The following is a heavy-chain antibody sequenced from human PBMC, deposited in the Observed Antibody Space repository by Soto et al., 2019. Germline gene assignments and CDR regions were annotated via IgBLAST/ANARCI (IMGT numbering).Heavy chain of an antibody. V-gene: IGHV3-43*01. CDR3: AKDKNYYDINPYYFDY. J-gene: IGHJ4*01. CDR2: ISWDGGST. CDR1: GFTFDDYT. D-gene: IGHD3-22*01. Sequence: GSLRLSCAASGFTFDDYTMHWVRQAPGKGLEWVSLISWDGGSTYYADSVKGRFTISRDNSKSSLYLQMNSLRTEDTALYYCAKDKNYYDINPYYFDYWGHGTLVTVSS.